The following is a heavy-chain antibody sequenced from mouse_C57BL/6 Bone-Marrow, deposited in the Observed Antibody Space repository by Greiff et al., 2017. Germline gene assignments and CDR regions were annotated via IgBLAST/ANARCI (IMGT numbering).Heavy chain of an antibody. J-gene: IGHJ2*01. Sequence: QVHVKQPGAELVKPGASVKMSCKASGYTFTSYWITWVKQRPGQGLEWIGDIYPGSGSTNYNEKFKSKATLTVDTSSSPAYMQLSSLTSEDSAVYYCARGGGFDYWGQGTTLTVSS. CDR3: ARGGGFDY. D-gene: IGHD1-1*02. V-gene: IGHV1-55*01. CDR2: IYPGSGST. CDR1: GYTFTSYW.